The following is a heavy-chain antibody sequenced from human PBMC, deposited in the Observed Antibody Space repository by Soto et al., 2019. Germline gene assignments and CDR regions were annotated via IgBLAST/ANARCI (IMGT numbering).Heavy chain of an antibody. D-gene: IGHD6-25*01. CDR1: GFSLSTSGMC. Sequence: PTLVNPTQTLTLTCTFSGFSLSTSGMCVSWIRQPPGKALEWLALIDWDDDKYYSTSLKTMLTISKDTSKNQVVLTMTNMDTVETVTHYCARGQRSSGTDYWGQGTMVTVSS. V-gene: IGHV2-70*01. CDR3: ARGQRSSGTDY. J-gene: IGHJ4*02. CDR2: IDWDDDK.